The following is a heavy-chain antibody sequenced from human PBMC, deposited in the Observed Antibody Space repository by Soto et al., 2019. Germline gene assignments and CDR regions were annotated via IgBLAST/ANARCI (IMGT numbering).Heavy chain of an antibody. Sequence: SETLSLTCPVSGGSIRPYYWSWIRQTPGKGLEWIAYIYYSGSTNYNPSLKSRVTISVETSKNQCSLKLSSVTAADTAVYYCARASYYSDSFGYFIDSWGQGTLVNVSS. CDR3: ARASYYSDSFGYFIDS. V-gene: IGHV4-59*01. CDR1: GGSIRPYY. J-gene: IGHJ4*02. CDR2: IYYSGST. D-gene: IGHD3-22*01.